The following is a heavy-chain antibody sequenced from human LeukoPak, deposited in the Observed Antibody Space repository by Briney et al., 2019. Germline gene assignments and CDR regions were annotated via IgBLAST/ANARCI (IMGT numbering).Heavy chain of an antibody. CDR2: ISGSGGST. Sequence: GGSLRLSCAASGFTFSSYAVSWVRQAPGKGLEWVSAISGSGGSTYYADSVKGRFTISRDNSKNTLYLQMNSLRAEDTAVYYCAKERLVGAAGGHDAFDIWGQGTMVTVSS. V-gene: IGHV3-23*01. CDR3: AKERLVGAAGGHDAFDI. D-gene: IGHD1-26*01. J-gene: IGHJ3*02. CDR1: GFTFSSYA.